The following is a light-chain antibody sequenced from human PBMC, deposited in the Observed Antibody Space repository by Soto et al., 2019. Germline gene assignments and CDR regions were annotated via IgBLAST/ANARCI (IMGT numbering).Light chain of an antibody. V-gene: IGKV1-8*01. CDR2: AAS. CDR3: PQYYSYPYT. CDR1: QGISSY. Sequence: AILMTQSPSSVSASTGDRVTITCRASQGISSYLAWYQQKPGKAPKLLIYAASTLQSGVPSRFSGSGSGTDFTLAISCLQSEDFATYYCPQYYSYPYTFGQGTRLEIK. J-gene: IGKJ2*01.